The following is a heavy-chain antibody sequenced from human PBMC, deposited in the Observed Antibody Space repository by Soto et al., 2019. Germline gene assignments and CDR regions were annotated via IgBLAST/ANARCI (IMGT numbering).Heavy chain of an antibody. V-gene: IGHV2-26*01. D-gene: IGHD6-19*01. J-gene: IGHJ6*02. CDR1: GFSLSNARMG. CDR3: ARGYSSGWYDYYYYGMDV. CDR2: IFSNDEK. Sequence: SGPTLVNPTETLTLTCTVSGFSLSNARMGVSWIRQPPGKALEWLAHIFSNDEKSYSTSLKSGLTISKDTSKSQVVLTMTNMDPVDTATYYCARGYSSGWYDYYYYGMDVWGQGTTVTVSS.